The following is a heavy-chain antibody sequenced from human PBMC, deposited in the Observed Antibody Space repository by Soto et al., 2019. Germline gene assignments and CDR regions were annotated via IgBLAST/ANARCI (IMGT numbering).Heavy chain of an antibody. J-gene: IGHJ3*02. CDR1: GFTFSRYG. Sequence: ESVGGVVQPGRSLRLSCAASGFTFSRYGMHWVRQAPGTGLEWVAVISYDGSNKYYADSVKGRFTISRDNSKNTLYLQMNSLRAEDTAVYYCTKGDTAMVLSAFDIWGQGTMVTVSS. CDR2: ISYDGSNK. D-gene: IGHD5-18*01. V-gene: IGHV3-30*18. CDR3: TKGDTAMVLSAFDI.